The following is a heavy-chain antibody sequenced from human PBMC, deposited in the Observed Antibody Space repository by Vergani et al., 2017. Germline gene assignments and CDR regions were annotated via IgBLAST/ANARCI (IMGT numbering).Heavy chain of an antibody. J-gene: IGHJ4*02. Sequence: QVQLQESGPGLVKPSETLSLTCTVSGDSVISTDYHWGWLRHPPGKGLEWIGSMDYSGSTSYNPSLGSRIAISFESPKNQFSLRLTSVTAADTAVYYCASKRGACRAAYCHSYDFWGPGTLVGVSS. D-gene: IGHD2-15*01. CDR2: MDYSGST. CDR1: GDSVISTDYH. V-gene: IGHV4-39*01. CDR3: ASKRGACRAAYCHSYDF.